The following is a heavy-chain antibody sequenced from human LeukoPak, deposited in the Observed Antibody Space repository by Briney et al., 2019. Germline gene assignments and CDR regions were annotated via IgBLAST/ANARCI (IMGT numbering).Heavy chain of an antibody. CDR1: GFTFSSYG. CDR2: IYYDGSNK. CDR3: GRARAYDSPGGGGFEYFDY. D-gene: IGHD3-22*01. V-gene: IGHV3-33*01. J-gene: IGHJ4*02. Sequence: GRSLRLSCAASGFTFSSYGMHWVRQAPGKGLEWVAVIYYDGSNKYYTDSVKGRFTISRDNSKNTLYLQMNSLGAEDTAVYYCGRARAYDSPGGGGFEYFDYWGQGTLVTVSS.